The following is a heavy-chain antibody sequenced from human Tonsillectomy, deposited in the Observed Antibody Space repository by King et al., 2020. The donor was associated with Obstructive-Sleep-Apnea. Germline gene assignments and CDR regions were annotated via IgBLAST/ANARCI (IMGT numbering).Heavy chain of an antibody. Sequence: QLQESGPGLVKPSETLSLTCTVSGGLISSSSYYWGWIRQPPGKGLEWIGSIYDSGCTYYNPSLKSRVTISVDTSKNQFSLKLSSVTAADTAVYYCAGQSAVAGTGYWGQGTLVTVSS. V-gene: IGHV4-39*01. CDR3: AGQSAVAGTGY. CDR1: GGLISSSSYY. D-gene: IGHD6-19*01. J-gene: IGHJ4*02. CDR2: IYDSGCT.